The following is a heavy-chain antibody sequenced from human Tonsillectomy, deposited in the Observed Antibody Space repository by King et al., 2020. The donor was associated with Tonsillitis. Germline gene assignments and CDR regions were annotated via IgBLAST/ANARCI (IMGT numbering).Heavy chain of an antibody. CDR3: ARVLGARGAFDI. J-gene: IGHJ3*02. CDR2: IIPIFGTT. D-gene: IGHD1-26*01. CDR1: GGTFTA. V-gene: IGHV1-69*01. Sequence: VQLVQSGAEVKKPGSSVNVSCKVSGGTFTAISWVRLAPGKGLEWMGGIIPIFGTTNYAQSFQDRVTITADESTGTAYMELTSLRFEDTALYYCARVLGARGAFDIWGPGTMVTVSS.